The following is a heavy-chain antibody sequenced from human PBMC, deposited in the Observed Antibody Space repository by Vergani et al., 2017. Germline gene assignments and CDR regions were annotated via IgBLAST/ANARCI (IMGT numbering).Heavy chain of an antibody. CDR2: FDPEDGET. V-gene: IGHV1-24*01. J-gene: IGHJ4*02. CDR1: GYTLTELS. CDR3: ARDSYGLRSDWD. D-gene: IGHD5-18*01. Sequence: QVQLVQSGAEVKKPGASVKVSCKVSGYTLTELSMHWVRQAPGKGLEWMGGFDPEDGETIYAQKFQGRVTMTTDTSTSTAYMELRSLRSDDTAVYYCARDSYGLRSDWDWGQGTLVTVSS.